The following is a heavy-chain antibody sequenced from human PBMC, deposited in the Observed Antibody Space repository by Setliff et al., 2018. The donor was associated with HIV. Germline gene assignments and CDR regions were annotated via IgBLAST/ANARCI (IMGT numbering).Heavy chain of an antibody. CDR2: IYYSGST. CDR3: AREESTEDYGYYRSPKNFDS. V-gene: IGHV4-31*03. J-gene: IGHJ4*02. CDR1: GGSISSGGYY. D-gene: IGHD3-3*01. Sequence: PSETLSLTCTVSGGSISSGGYYWSWIRQHPGKGLEWIGYIYYSGSTYYDPSLKSRVTISVDTSKNQFSLKLSSVTAADTAVYYCAREESTEDYGYYRSPKNFDSWGQGTLVTSPQ.